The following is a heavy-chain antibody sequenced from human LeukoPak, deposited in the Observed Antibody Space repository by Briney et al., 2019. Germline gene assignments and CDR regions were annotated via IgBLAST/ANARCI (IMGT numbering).Heavy chain of an antibody. CDR2: IWYDGSNK. CDR3: ARGQPGDPIDY. Sequence: GRSLRLSCAASGFTFSSYGMRWVRQAPGMGLEWVAVIWYDGSNKYYADSVKGRFTISRDNSKNTLYLQMSSLRAEDTAVYYCARGQPGDPIDYWGQGTLVTVSS. V-gene: IGHV3-33*01. D-gene: IGHD1-14*01. CDR1: GFTFSSYG. J-gene: IGHJ4*02.